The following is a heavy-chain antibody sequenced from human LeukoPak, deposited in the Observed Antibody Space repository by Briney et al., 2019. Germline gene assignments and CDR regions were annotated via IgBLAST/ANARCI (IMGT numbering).Heavy chain of an antibody. D-gene: IGHD6-13*01. CDR2: INHSGST. CDR1: GGSFSGYY. CDR3: ARVRRSSSDITTAFDM. J-gene: IGHJ3*02. V-gene: IGHV4-34*01. Sequence: SETLSLTCAVYGGSFSGYYWSWIRQPPGKGLEWIGEINHSGSTNYNPSLKSRVTISVDTSKNQFSLKLSSVTAADTAVYYCARVRRSSSDITTAFDMWGQGTMVTVSS.